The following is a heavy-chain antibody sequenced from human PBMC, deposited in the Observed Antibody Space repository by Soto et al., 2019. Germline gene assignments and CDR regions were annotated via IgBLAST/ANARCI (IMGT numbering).Heavy chain of an antibody. CDR3: ARDSYAMSSFALDV. Sequence: QVQLQESGSGLVETFQTLSLTYTVSGDSIGSGGFPWTWIRQSTGKGLEWIGYVYRTGATSYNPSLEGRASISVDTSRNQFSLKLKSVTPADTAVYFCARDSYAMSSFALDVWGRGTAVTVSS. V-gene: IGHV4-30-2*06. CDR2: VYRTGAT. J-gene: IGHJ6*02. D-gene: IGHD2-2*01. CDR1: GDSIGSGGFP.